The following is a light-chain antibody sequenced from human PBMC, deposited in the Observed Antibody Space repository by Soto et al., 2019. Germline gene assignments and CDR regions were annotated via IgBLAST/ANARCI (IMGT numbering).Light chain of an antibody. CDR1: QSVSSSY. CDR3: QQYGNSPYT. Sequence: EIVLTQSPATLSLSPGERATLSCGASQSVSSSYLDWYQQKPGLAPRLLIYVDSSNATGMPDRFSGSGSGTAISLTISSLEPEDLSVYYYQQYGNSPYTFGQGTKLEIK. V-gene: IGKV3D-20*01. J-gene: IGKJ2*01. CDR2: VDS.